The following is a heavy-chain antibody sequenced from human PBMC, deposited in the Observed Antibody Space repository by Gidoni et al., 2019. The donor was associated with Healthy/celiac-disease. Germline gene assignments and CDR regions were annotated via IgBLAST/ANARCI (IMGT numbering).Heavy chain of an antibody. CDR1: GFALSTSGVR. CDR3: ARIRWGDDAFDI. D-gene: IGHD3-10*01. Sequence: QVTLKESGTALVKPTQTLTLTCSFSGFALSTSGVRVSWIRQPPGKALEWLARIDWDDDKFYSTSLKTRLTISKDTSKNQVVLTMTNMDPVDTATYYCARIRWGDDAFDIWGQGTMVTVSS. V-gene: IGHV2-70*04. J-gene: IGHJ3*02. CDR2: IDWDDDK.